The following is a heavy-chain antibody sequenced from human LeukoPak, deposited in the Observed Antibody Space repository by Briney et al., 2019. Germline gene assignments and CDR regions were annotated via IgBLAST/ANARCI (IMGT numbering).Heavy chain of an antibody. Sequence: SETLSLTCTVSNGSISSHYWSWIRQAAGKGLEWMGRIYSTGSTNYNPSLKSRLTMSVDTAKNRFSLRLTSVPAADTAVYYCARIRDSSGYYLGAFDIWGQGTTVTVSS. D-gene: IGHD3-22*01. CDR3: ARIRDSSGYYLGAFDI. CDR2: IYSTGST. CDR1: NGSISSHY. V-gene: IGHV4-4*07. J-gene: IGHJ3*02.